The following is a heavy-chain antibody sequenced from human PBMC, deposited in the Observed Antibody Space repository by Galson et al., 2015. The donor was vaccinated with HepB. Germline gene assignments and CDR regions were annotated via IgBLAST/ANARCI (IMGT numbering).Heavy chain of an antibody. CDR1: GFTFSGSA. CDR3: TRSDDYGDYVDFDY. Sequence: SLRLSCAASGFTFSGSAMHWVRQASGKGLEWVGRIRSKANSYATAYAASVKGRFTISRDDSKNTAYLQMNSLKTEDTAVYYCTRSDDYGDYVDFDYWGQGTLVTVSS. J-gene: IGHJ4*02. D-gene: IGHD4-17*01. CDR2: IRSKANSYAT. V-gene: IGHV3-73*01.